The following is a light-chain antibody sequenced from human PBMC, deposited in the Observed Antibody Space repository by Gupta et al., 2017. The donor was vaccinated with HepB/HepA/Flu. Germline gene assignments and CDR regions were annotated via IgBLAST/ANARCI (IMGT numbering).Light chain of an antibody. CDR1: QSVSSY. V-gene: IGKV3-11*01. Sequence: EIVLPQSPATLSLSPGERATLSCRASQSVSSYLAWYQQKPGQAPRLLIYDASTSATGIPARFSGSGSWTNFTLTISSLVPEDFAVYYCQQRSNWPPFTFGPGTKVEIK. CDR2: DAS. J-gene: IGKJ3*01. CDR3: QQRSNWPPFT.